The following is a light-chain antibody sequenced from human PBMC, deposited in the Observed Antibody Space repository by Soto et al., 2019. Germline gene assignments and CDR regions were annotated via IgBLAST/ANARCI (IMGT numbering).Light chain of an antibody. CDR2: HAS. CDR1: QSVSNN. V-gene: IGKV3-15*01. CDR3: QQYNKWPLT. J-gene: IGKJ4*01. Sequence: EIVMTQSPATLSVSPGERATLSCRASQSVSNNLAWYQQKPGQAPRRLIYHASTRATGIPARFSCSGSGTEFTLTISSLQSEDFAVYYCQQYNKWPLTFGGGTKVEIK.